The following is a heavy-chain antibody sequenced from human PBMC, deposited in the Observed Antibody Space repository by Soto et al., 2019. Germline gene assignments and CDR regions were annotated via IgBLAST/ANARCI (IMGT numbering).Heavy chain of an antibody. V-gene: IGHV3-30*18. Sequence: GGSMRLSCAASGFSFSSFGMHWVRQAPGKGLEWVAFNSYDGSNKYYADSVKGRFTISRDSSEKTLYLQMNSLRPEDTAVYYCAKALGELSPESYDYWGQGTLVTVSS. D-gene: IGHD3-16*02. CDR3: AKALGELSPESYDY. CDR2: NSYDGSNK. CDR1: GFSFSSFG. J-gene: IGHJ4*02.